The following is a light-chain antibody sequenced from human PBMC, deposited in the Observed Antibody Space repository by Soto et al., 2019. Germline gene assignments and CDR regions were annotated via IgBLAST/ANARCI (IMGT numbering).Light chain of an antibody. CDR2: AAS. CDR3: QKSNSASFT. V-gene: IGKV1-27*01. J-gene: IGKJ3*01. CDR1: QGISNY. Sequence: DIQMTQSPSSLSASVGDRVTITCRASQGISNYLAWYQQKPGKVPELLIYAASTLQSGVPSRFSGSGYGTDFTLTISSLQPDDVATYYCQKSNSASFTFGPGTKVDMK.